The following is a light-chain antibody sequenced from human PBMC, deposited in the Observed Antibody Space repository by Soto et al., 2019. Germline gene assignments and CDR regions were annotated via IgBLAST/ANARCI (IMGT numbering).Light chain of an antibody. CDR1: SSDVGGYNY. Sequence: QSALTQPRSVSGSPGQSVTISCTGTSSDVGGYNYVSWYQQHPGKAPKVMIYDVSKRPSGVPDRFSGSKSGNTASLTISGLQAEDGADYYCCSYAGSYTWVFCGGTNLTVL. V-gene: IGLV2-11*01. J-gene: IGLJ3*02. CDR2: DVS. CDR3: CSYAGSYTWV.